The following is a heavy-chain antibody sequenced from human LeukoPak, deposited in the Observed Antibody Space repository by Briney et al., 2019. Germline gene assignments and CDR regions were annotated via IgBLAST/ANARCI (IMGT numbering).Heavy chain of an antibody. D-gene: IGHD1-26*01. Sequence: KPSETLSLTCTVSGGTISRNYWSWVRQPPGKGLEWVAYIDYIGSTNYSPSLKSRLTISMDASKNQFSLNLSSVTAADTAVYYCARDRRRELLHAFDIWGQGTMVTVS. CDR3: ARDRRRELLHAFDI. CDR1: GGTISRNY. V-gene: IGHV4-59*01. J-gene: IGHJ3*02. CDR2: IDYIGST.